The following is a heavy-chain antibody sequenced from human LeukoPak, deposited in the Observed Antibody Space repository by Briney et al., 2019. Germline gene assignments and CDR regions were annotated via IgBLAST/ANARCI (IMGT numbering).Heavy chain of an antibody. CDR2: IYYSGST. D-gene: IGHD3-3*01. Sequence: SETLSLTCTVSGGSISSYYWSWIRQPSGKGLEWIGYIYYSGSTNYNPSLKSRVTISVDTSKNQFSLKLSSVTAADTAVYYCARGGLRFLEWFHNWFDPWGQGTLVTVSS. CDR3: ARGGLRFLEWFHNWFDP. J-gene: IGHJ5*02. CDR1: GGSISSYY. V-gene: IGHV4-59*08.